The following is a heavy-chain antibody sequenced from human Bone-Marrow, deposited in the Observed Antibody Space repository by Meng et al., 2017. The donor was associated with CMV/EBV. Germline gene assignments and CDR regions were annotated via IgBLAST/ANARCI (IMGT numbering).Heavy chain of an antibody. D-gene: IGHD4-11*01. V-gene: IGHV1-24*01. J-gene: IGHJ6*02. CDR2: FDPEDGET. CDR3: ATSFVTTEYYYGMDV. Sequence: ASVKVSCKASGGTFSSYTISWVRQAPGQGLEWMGGFDPEDGETIYAQKFQGRVTMTEDTSTDTAYMELSSLRSEDTAVYYCATSFVTTEYYYGMDVWGQGTTVTVSS. CDR1: GGTFSSYT.